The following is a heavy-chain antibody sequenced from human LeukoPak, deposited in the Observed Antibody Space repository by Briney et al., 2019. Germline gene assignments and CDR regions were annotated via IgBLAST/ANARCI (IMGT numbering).Heavy chain of an antibody. V-gene: IGHV3-48*04. D-gene: IGHD6-13*01. CDR2: IGRSGDRTT. CDR1: GFTVSIYS. J-gene: IGHJ6*03. Sequence: PGGSLRLSCAASGFTVSIYSLNWVRQAPGKGLEWVAYIGRSGDRTTKYADSVKGRFTISRDNAEDSLFLQMNSLRVEDTAVYYCARTTYSSSWYLRYYMDVWGKGTTVTVSS. CDR3: ARTTYSSSWYLRYYMDV.